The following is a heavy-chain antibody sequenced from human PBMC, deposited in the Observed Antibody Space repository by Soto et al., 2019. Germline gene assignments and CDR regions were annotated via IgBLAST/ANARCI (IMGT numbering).Heavy chain of an antibody. CDR3: ARGEVTTGVF. CDR2: INHSGSI. D-gene: IGHD4-17*01. V-gene: IGHV4-34*01. Sequence: ETLSITCAVYGGSVVSYYWSWARQPPGKGLEWIGEINHSGSITYAPSLKSRVTMSVDTSKNQFSLRLNSVTAADTAVYYCARGEVTTGVFWGQGTQVTSPQ. CDR1: GGSVVSYY. J-gene: IGHJ4*02.